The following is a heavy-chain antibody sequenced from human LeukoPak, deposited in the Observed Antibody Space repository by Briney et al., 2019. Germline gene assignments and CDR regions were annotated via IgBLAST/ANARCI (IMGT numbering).Heavy chain of an antibody. CDR1: GFTFSSYA. CDR2: ISGSGGST. V-gene: IGHV3-23*01. J-gene: IGHJ4*02. Sequence: QPGGSLRLSCAASGFTFSSYAMSWVRQAPGKGLEWVSAISGSGGSTYYADSVKGRFTISRDNSKNTLYLQMNSLTAEDTAIYFCAKDGGFWSGYYPYWGQGTLVTVSS. CDR3: AKDGGFWSGYYPY. D-gene: IGHD3-3*01.